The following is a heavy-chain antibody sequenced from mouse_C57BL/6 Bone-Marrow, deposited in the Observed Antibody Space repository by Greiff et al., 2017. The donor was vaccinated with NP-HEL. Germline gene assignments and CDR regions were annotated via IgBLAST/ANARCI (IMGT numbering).Heavy chain of an antibody. CDR2: IHPNSGST. V-gene: IGHV1-64*01. D-gene: IGHD2-4*01. Sequence: QVQLQQPGAELVKPGASVKLSCKASGYTFISYWMHWVKQRPGQGLEWIGMIHPNSGSTNYNEKFKSKATLTVDKSSSTAYMQLSSLTSEDSAVYYCARQELRQGFAYWGQGTLVTVSA. CDR1: GYTFISYW. J-gene: IGHJ3*01. CDR3: ARQELRQGFAY.